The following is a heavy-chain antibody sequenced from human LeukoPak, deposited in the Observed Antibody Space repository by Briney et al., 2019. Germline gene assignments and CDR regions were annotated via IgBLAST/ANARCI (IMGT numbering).Heavy chain of an antibody. J-gene: IGHJ4*02. Sequence: GGSLRLSCAASGFTFSNYAMSWVRQAPGKGLEWASGISGSGGSTYYADSVKGRFTISRDNSKNTLYLQMNSLRAEDTAIYYCAKDRNAYSSGWYDYWGQGTLVTVSS. CDR3: AKDRNAYSSGWYDY. CDR2: ISGSGGST. D-gene: IGHD6-19*01. CDR1: GFTFSNYA. V-gene: IGHV3-23*01.